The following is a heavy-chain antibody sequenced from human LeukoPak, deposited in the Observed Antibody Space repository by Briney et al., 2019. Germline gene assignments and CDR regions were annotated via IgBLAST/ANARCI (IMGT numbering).Heavy chain of an antibody. CDR1: GFTFSSYG. D-gene: IGHD3-9*01. CDR3: AKDFSQYYDILTGYYD. V-gene: IGHV3-30*02. Sequence: GGSLRLSCAASGFTFSSYGMHWVRQAPGKGMEWVAFIRYDGSNKYYADSVKGRFTISRDNSKNTLYLQMNSLRAEDTAVYYCAKDFSQYYDILTGYYDWGQGTLVTVSS. CDR2: IRYDGSNK. J-gene: IGHJ4*02.